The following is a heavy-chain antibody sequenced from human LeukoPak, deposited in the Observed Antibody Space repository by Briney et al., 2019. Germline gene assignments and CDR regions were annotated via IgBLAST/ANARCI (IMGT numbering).Heavy chain of an antibody. CDR2: ITSSSSYI. Sequence: GGSLRLSCAASGFTFSSYSMNWVRQAPGKGLEWVSSITSSSSYIYYADSVKGRITISRDNAKNSLYPQMNSLRAEDTAVYYCARDGWVDYWGQGTLVTVSS. V-gene: IGHV3-21*01. J-gene: IGHJ4*02. CDR3: ARDGWVDY. D-gene: IGHD2-2*03. CDR1: GFTFSSYS.